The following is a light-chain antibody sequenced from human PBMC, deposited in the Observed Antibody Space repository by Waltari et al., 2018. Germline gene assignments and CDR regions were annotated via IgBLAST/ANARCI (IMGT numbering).Light chain of an antibody. CDR2: HAS. V-gene: IGKV3-20*01. J-gene: IGKJ1*01. CDR1: QSIRTY. Sequence: EIMLTQSPGTLSLSPGERATLSCQASQSIRTYLAWYQQKPGQAPRLLIYHASSRATGIPDRFSGSGSGTYFSLTISRLEPEDFAVYYCQNYVRLPATFGQGTKVEIK. CDR3: QNYVRLPAT.